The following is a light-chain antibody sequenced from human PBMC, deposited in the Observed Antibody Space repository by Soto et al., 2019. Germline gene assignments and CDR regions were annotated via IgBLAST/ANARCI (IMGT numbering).Light chain of an antibody. CDR1: QGIAPY. J-gene: IGKJ4*01. CDR2: ATS. Sequence: DVQMTQSPSSLSAFVGDRVTITCRASQGIAPYLAWFQQKPGKVPKLLIYATSTLQSGVPSRFSGSGSGTDFTLSITSLHPEYVATYYCQKYNSAPLTFGGGTKVEIK. CDR3: QKYNSAPLT. V-gene: IGKV1-27*01.